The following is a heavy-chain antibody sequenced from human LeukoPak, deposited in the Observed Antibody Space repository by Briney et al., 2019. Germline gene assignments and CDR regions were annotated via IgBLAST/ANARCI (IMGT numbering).Heavy chain of an antibody. CDR1: GFTFSSYA. CDR3: ARVFIGAVVTFGLDY. V-gene: IGHV3-30-3*01. Sequence: GGSLRLSCAASGFTFSSYAMPWVRQAPGKGLEWVAVISYDGSNKYYADSVKGRFTISRDNAKNSLYLQMNSLRAEDTAVYYCARVFIGAVVTFGLDYWGQGTLVTVSS. J-gene: IGHJ4*02. CDR2: ISYDGSNK. D-gene: IGHD2-21*02.